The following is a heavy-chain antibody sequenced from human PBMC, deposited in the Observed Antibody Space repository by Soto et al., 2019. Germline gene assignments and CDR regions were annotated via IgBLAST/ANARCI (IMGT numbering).Heavy chain of an antibody. CDR2: IYYSGST. J-gene: IGHJ5*02. Sequence: SETLSVTCTVSGGSISSGGYYWSWIRQHPGKGLEWIGYIYYSGSTYYNPSLKSRVTISVDTSKNQFSLKLTSVTAADTAVYYCARGGGGDYLSWFDPWGQGTLVTVSS. V-gene: IGHV4-31*03. D-gene: IGHD2-21*02. CDR1: GGSISSGGYY. CDR3: ARGGGGDYLSWFDP.